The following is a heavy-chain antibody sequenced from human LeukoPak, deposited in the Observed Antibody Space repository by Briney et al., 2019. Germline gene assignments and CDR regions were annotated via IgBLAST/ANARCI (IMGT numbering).Heavy chain of an antibody. V-gene: IGHV3-33*01. Sequence: SGGSLRLFCAASGFTFSNYGMHWVRQAPGKGLEWVAVIWFDGSNKYYADSVKGRFTISRDNSKSTLYLQVNSLRAEDTAVYYCASGGGDEAFDIWAQRTMVTVSS. J-gene: IGHJ3*02. D-gene: IGHD3-10*01. CDR2: IWFDGSNK. CDR1: GFTFSNYG. CDR3: ASGGGDEAFDI.